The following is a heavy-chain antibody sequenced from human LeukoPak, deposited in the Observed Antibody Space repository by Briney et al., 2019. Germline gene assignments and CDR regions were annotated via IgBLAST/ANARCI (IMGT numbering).Heavy chain of an antibody. D-gene: IGHD6-13*01. CDR2: IYYSGST. CDR1: GGSFSGYY. V-gene: IGHV4-34*01. Sequence: KPSETLSLTCAVYGGSFSGYYWSWIRQPPGKGLEWNGSIYYSGSTYYNPSLKSRVTISVDTSKNQFSLKLSSVTAADTAVYYCARSSSWYVRVGFDPWGQGTLVTVSS. CDR3: ARSSSWYVRVGFDP. J-gene: IGHJ5*02.